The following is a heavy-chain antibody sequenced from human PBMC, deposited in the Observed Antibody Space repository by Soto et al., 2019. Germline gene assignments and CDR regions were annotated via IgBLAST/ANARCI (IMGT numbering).Heavy chain of an antibody. CDR2: IHDSGNT. J-gene: IGHJ5*02. Sequence: PSETLSLTCTVFGGSVSIGDYLWSWIRQRPGKGLEWIGYIHDSGNTYYNPSLKSRVTISLDTSKNQFSLKVTSMIAADTAVYFCARARGGDSGDYASLFDRWGQGNLVTVSS. D-gene: IGHD4-17*01. CDR3: ARARGGDSGDYASLFDR. CDR1: GGSVSIGDYL. V-gene: IGHV4-30-4*01.